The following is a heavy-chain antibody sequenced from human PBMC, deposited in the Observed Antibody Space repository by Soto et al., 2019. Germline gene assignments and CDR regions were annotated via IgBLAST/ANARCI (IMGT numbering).Heavy chain of an antibody. J-gene: IGHJ4*02. D-gene: IGHD6-19*01. CDR2: ISASGGST. V-gene: IGHV3-23*01. CDR3: AKRHSSGFDY. CDR1: LFTFSNYA. Sequence: PVWSLRLSCSSSLFTFSNYAMSLVRQAPGKGLEWLSSISASGGSTYYADSVKGRFTISRDNSKDTLYLQMYSLRAEDTAVYYCAKRHSSGFDYWGQGTLVTVSS.